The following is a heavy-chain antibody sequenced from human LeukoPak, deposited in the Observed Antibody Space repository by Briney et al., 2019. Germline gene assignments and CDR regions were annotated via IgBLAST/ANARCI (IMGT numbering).Heavy chain of an antibody. V-gene: IGHV1-18*01. CDR3: ATRRRYCSSTSCSLEFDY. J-gene: IGHJ4*02. CDR2: ISAYNGNT. CDR1: GYTFTSYG. Sequence: ASVKVSCKASGYTFTSYGISWVRQAPGQGLEWMGWISAYNGNTNYAQKLQGRVTMTEDTSTDTAYMELSSLRSEDTAVYYCATRRRYCSSTSCSLEFDYWGQGTLVTVSS. D-gene: IGHD2-2*01.